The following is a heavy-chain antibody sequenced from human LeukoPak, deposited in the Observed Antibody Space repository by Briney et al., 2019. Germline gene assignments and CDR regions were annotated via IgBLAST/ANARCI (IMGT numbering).Heavy chain of an antibody. CDR3: ASAPVVVVAATRYYYYGMDV. CDR1: GYTFTSYY. Sequence: ASVKVSCKASGYTFTSYYMHWVRQAPGQGLEWMGGIIPIFGTANYAQKFQGRVTITADESTSTAYMELSSLRSEDTAVYYCASAPVVVVAATRYYYYGMDVWGQGTTVTVSS. CDR2: IIPIFGTA. J-gene: IGHJ6*02. D-gene: IGHD2-15*01. V-gene: IGHV1-69*13.